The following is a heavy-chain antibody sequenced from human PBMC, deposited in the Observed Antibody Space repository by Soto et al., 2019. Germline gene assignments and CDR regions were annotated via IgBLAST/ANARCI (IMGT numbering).Heavy chain of an antibody. CDR2: IYYSGST. D-gene: IGHD2-2*01. V-gene: IGHV4-61*01. CDR1: GGSVISGSYY. Sequence: PSETLSLTCTVSGGSVISGSYYWSWIRQPPGKALEWIGNIYYSGSTNYNPSLKSRVTISLDTSKFQFSLKLSSVTAADTAMYYCARVPDYWGQGILVTVSS. CDR3: ARVPDY. J-gene: IGHJ4*02.